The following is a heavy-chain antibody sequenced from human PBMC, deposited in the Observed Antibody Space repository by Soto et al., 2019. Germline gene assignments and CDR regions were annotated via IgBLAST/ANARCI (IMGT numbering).Heavy chain of an antibody. CDR1: GFTFSSYG. Sequence: PGGSLRFSCAASGFTFSSYGMHWVRQAPGKGLEWVAVISYDGSNKYYADSVKGRFTISRDNSKNTLYLQMNSLRAEDTAVYYCAYNPLGDHISPWFDPWGQGTLVTVSS. D-gene: IGHD1-1*01. CDR3: AYNPLGDHISPWFDP. V-gene: IGHV3-30*03. J-gene: IGHJ5*02. CDR2: ISYDGSNK.